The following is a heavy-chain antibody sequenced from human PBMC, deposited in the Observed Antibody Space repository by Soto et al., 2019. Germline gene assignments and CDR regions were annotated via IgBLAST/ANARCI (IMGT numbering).Heavy chain of an antibody. D-gene: IGHD1-1*01. CDR2: ISYDGNNK. CDR3: AKSVYNWNDGFFDY. Sequence: PGGSLRLSCAASGFTFSSYGMHWVRQAPGKGLEWVAVISYDGNNKYYADYVKGRFTISRDNSKNTLYLQMNSLRAEDTAVYYCAKSVYNWNDGFFDYWGQGTLVTVSS. V-gene: IGHV3-30*18. J-gene: IGHJ4*02. CDR1: GFTFSSYG.